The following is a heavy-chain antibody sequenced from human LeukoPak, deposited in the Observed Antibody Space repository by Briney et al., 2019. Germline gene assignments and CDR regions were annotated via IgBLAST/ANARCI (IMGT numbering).Heavy chain of an antibody. CDR1: GFTFGSYA. V-gene: IGHV3-23*01. J-gene: IGHJ3*02. Sequence: GGSLRLSCAASGFTFGSYAMSWVRQAPGKGLEWVSAISGSGGSTYYTDSVKGRFTISRDNSENTLYLQMNSLRAEDTAVYYCAKGDGYSHAFDIWGQGTMVTVSS. CDR2: ISGSGGST. CDR3: AKGDGYSHAFDI. D-gene: IGHD5-24*01.